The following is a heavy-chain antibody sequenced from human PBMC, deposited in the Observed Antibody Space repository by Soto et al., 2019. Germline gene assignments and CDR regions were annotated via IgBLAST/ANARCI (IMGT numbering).Heavy chain of an antibody. V-gene: IGHV4-39*02. J-gene: IGHJ6*02. CDR2: VYHDGTN. D-gene: IGHD6-19*01. CDR1: GASIDDRGHH. CDR3: VRDKGISVVGFFRKDPYFGLDV. Sequence: QLRESGPGQVSPSETLSLTCSVSGASIDDRGHHWSWLRRSPGRGLEWIGSVYHDGTNYYNPSLKSPVSVSVDTSQNQFSLRLASVTAADTAVYYCVRDKGISVVGFFRKDPYFGLDVWGPGTTVTVSS.